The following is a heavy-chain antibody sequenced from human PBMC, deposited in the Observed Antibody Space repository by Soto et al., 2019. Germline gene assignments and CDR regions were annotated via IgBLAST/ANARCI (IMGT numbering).Heavy chain of an antibody. CDR3: ARMQLWPPAKAYYYYGMDV. V-gene: IGHV4-61*01. J-gene: IGHJ6*02. D-gene: IGHD5-18*01. CDR2: IYYSGST. Sequence: SETLSLTCTVSGGSVSSGSYYWSWIRQPPGKGLEWIGYIYYSGSTNYNPSLKSRVTISVDTSKNQFSLKLSSVTAADTAVYYCARMQLWPPAKAYYYYGMDVWGQGTTVTV. CDR1: GGSVSSGSYY.